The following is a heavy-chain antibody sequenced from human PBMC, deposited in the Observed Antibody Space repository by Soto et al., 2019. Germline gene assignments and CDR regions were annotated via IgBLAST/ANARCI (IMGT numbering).Heavy chain of an antibody. J-gene: IGHJ4*02. CDR2: MYYSGSA. Sequence: QVQLQESGPGLVKPSETLSLTCIVSGGSISSYYWSWIRQPPGKGLEWIEYMYYSGSASYNPSLKSRVTMSAATSKNQLSLKLNSVTAADTAVYYCARHSSGYLWGQGTLVTVSS. V-gene: IGHV4-59*01. CDR3: ARHSSGYL. D-gene: IGHD5-18*01. CDR1: GGSISSYY.